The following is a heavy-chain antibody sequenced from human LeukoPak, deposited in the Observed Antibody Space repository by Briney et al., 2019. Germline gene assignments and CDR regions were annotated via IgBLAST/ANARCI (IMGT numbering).Heavy chain of an antibody. D-gene: IGHD3-10*01. CDR2: ITSDGSST. Sequence: GGSLRLSCAASGFIFSNYWMHWVRQAPGKGLVWVSRITSDGSSTNYADSVKGRFTISRDNAKNTLYLQMNSLRAEDTAVYYCAREGYYGSGSPPSLYFDYWGQGTLVTVSS. V-gene: IGHV3-74*01. J-gene: IGHJ4*02. CDR1: GFIFSNYW. CDR3: AREGYYGSGSPPSLYFDY.